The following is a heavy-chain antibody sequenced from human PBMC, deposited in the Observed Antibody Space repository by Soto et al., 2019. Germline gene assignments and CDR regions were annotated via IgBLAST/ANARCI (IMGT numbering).Heavy chain of an antibody. CDR2: ISSSSSYT. V-gene: IGHV3-11*05. CDR1: GFTFSDYY. D-gene: IGHD4-17*01. J-gene: IGHJ6*02. Sequence: QVQLVESGGGLVKPGGSLRLSCAASGFTFSDYYMSWIRQAPGKGLEWVSYISSSSSYTNYADSVKGRFTISRDNSKNWLDVQVNRLRAGARAVYYCARSPPGDGDYEGGGGGGASMDVWGQGTTVTVSS. CDR3: ARSPPGDGDYEGGGGGGASMDV.